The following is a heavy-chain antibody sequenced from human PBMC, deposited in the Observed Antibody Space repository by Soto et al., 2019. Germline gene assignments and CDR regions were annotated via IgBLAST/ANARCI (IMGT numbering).Heavy chain of an antibody. CDR1: GDTFISYA. D-gene: IGHD5-18*01. CDR3: ARDGPTVETAMVSQFFYGMDV. Sequence: QVQLVQSGAEVKKPGSSVKFSCKSSGDTFISYAISWVRQAPGQGLEWMGGVVPMFGIPNYAQKFQGRVTITADDPTSTAYLELSTRTTEGTAVYYCARDGPTVETAMVSQFFYGMDVWGQGTTVTVSS. V-gene: IGHV1-69*12. CDR2: VVPMFGIP. J-gene: IGHJ6*02.